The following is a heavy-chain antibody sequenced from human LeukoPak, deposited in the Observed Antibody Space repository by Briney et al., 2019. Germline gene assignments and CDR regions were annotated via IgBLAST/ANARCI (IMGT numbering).Heavy chain of an antibody. CDR3: ARDQAGSSSHGYYYYMDV. J-gene: IGHJ6*03. D-gene: IGHD6-6*01. CDR1: GGSISSYY. Sequence: PSETLSLTCSVSGGSISSYYWTWIRQPPGNGLVWIGYRYYSGSTNYNPSLKSRVTISVDTSKNQFSLKLSSVTAADTAVYYCARDQAGSSSHGYYYYMDVWGKGTTVTVSS. CDR2: RYYSGST. V-gene: IGHV4-59*01.